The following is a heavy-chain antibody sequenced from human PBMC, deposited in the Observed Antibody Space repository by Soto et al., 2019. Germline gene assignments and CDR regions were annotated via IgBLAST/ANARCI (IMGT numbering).Heavy chain of an antibody. CDR3: ASAPAGDSSFDY. V-gene: IGHV5-10-1*01. D-gene: IGHD2-21*02. CDR1: GYSFTSYW. CDR2: IDPSDSYT. J-gene: IGHJ4*02. Sequence: LGESLKISCKGSGYSFTSYWISWVRQMPGKGLEWMGRIDPSDSYTNYSPSFQGHVTISADKSISTAYLQWSSLKASDTAMYYCASAPAGDSSFDYWGQGTLVTVSS.